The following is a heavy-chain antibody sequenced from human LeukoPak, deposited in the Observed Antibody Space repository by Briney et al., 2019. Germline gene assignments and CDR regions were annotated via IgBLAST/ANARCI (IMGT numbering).Heavy chain of an antibody. J-gene: IGHJ3*02. CDR3: ARGGRWELPRPYAFDI. V-gene: IGHV1-2*02. CDR1: GYTFTGYY. CDR2: INPNSGGT. Sequence: VASVKVSCRASGYTFTGYYMHWVRQAPGQGLEWMGWINPNSGGTNYAQKLQGRVTMTTDTSTSTAYMELRSLRYDDTALYYCARGGRWELPRPYAFDIWGQGTMVTVSS. D-gene: IGHD1-26*01.